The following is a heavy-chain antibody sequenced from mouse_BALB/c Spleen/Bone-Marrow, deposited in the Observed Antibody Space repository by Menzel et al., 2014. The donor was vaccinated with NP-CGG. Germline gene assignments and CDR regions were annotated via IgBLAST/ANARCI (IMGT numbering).Heavy chain of an antibody. CDR1: GFTFNTYA. J-gene: IGHJ1*01. CDR3: VTSTYFDV. V-gene: IGHV10-1*02. Sequence: VQLKQSGGGLVQPKGSLKLSCAASGFTFNTYAMNWVRQAPGKGLEWVARIRSKSNNYATYYADSVKDRITISRDDSQSMLYLQMNNLKTEDTAMYYCVTSTYFDVWGAGTTVTVSS. CDR2: IRSKSNNYAT. D-gene: IGHD6-1*01.